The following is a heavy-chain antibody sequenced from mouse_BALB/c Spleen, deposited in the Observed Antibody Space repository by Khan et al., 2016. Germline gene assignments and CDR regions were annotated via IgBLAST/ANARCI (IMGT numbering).Heavy chain of an antibody. CDR3: STSPYDYDVGFAY. J-gene: IGHJ3*01. CDR2: IDPANGNT. Sequence: VQLQQPGAELVKPGASVKLSCTASGFNIKDTYMHWVKQRPEQGLEWIGRIDPANGNTKYDPKFQGKATITADTSSNTAYLPLSSRTAADTAVYYRSTSPYDYDVGFAYWGQGTLVTVSA. D-gene: IGHD2-4*01. V-gene: IGHV14-3*02. CDR1: GFNIKDTY.